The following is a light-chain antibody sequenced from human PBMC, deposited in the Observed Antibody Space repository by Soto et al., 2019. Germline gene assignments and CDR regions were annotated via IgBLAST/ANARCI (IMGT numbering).Light chain of an antibody. CDR2: LGS. Sequence: DLVMTQSPLSLPVTPGEPASISCRSSQSLLHSNGYNYLDWYLQKPGQSPQLLIYLGSNRASGVPDRFSGGGSGTDFTLKISRVEAEDVGVYYCMQALQTPAFGPGTKVDIK. CDR3: MQALQTPA. J-gene: IGKJ3*01. CDR1: QSLLHSNGYNY. V-gene: IGKV2-28*01.